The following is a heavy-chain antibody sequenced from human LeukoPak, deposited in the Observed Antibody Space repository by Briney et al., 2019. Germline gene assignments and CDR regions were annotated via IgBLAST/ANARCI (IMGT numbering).Heavy chain of an antibody. CDR2: ISYDGSNK. CDR3: AKGGRIAAATFDY. V-gene: IGHV3-30*18. Sequence: GGSLRLYCAASGFTFSSYGRHWVRQAPGKGLEGVAVISYDGSNKYYADSVKGRFTISRDNSKNTLYLQMNSLRAEDTAVYYCAKGGRIAAATFDYWGQGTLVTVSS. J-gene: IGHJ4*02. D-gene: IGHD6-13*01. CDR1: GFTFSSYG.